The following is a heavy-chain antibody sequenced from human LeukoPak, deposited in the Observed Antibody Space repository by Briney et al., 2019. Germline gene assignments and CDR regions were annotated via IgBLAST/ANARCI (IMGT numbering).Heavy chain of an antibody. CDR3: ARGEAEIDY. CDR2: IDHSGST. J-gene: IGHJ4*02. Sequence: SETLSLTCAVHGGSFSDYSWSWIRQPPGKGLEWIGEIDHSGSTTYNPSHKSRVTILVDTSNYQFSLKLTSVTAADTAVYYCARGEAEIDYWGQGTLVTVSS. V-gene: IGHV4-34*01. CDR1: GGSFSDYS.